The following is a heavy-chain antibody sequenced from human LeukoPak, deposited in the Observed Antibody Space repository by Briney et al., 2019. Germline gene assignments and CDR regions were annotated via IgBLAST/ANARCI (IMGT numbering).Heavy chain of an antibody. D-gene: IGHD3-10*02. CDR2: IYHSGST. CDR1: GGSISSSNW. Sequence: TLSLTCAVSGGSISSSNWWSWVRQPPGKGLEWIGEIYHSGSTNYNPSLKSRVTISVDKSKNQFSLKLSSVTAADTAVYYCAIRGRQQPVYGRGYNWFDPWGQGTLVTVSS. V-gene: IGHV4-4*02. CDR3: AIRGRQQPVYGRGYNWFDP. J-gene: IGHJ5*02.